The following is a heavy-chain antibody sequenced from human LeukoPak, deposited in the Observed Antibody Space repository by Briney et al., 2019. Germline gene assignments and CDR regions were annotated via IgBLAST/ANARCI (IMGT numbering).Heavy chain of an antibody. CDR3: AKGRGSGSYYFFDY. Sequence: GGPLRLSCAASGFTFSSYAMSWVRQAPGKGLEWVSAISGSGGSTYYADPVKGRFTISRDNSKNTLYLQMNSLRAEDTAVYYCAKGRGSGSYYFFDYWGQGTLVTVSS. D-gene: IGHD3-10*01. CDR2: ISGSGGST. J-gene: IGHJ4*02. V-gene: IGHV3-23*01. CDR1: GFTFSSYA.